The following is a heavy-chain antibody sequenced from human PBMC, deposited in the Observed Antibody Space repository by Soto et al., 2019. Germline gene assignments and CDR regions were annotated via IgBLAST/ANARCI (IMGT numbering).Heavy chain of an antibody. V-gene: IGHV1-18*01. CDR1: GHTYTRYC. CDR2: ISAYNGNT. CDR3: AREFLFDY. J-gene: IGHJ4*02. Sequence: QVQLVQSGAEVKKPGATVKLLRESSGHTYTRYCIIWAPHASGQGLEWMGWISAYNGNTNYAQKLQGRVTMTTDTSTSTAYMELRSLRSDDTAVYYCAREFLFDYWGQGTLVTVSS.